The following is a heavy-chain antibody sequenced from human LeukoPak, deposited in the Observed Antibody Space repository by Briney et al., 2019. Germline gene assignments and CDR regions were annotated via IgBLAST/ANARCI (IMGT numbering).Heavy chain of an antibody. CDR3: AKDLASVYDAFNI. CDR1: GFTFSSYW. V-gene: IGHV3-7*03. CDR2: MKQDGSEK. Sequence: GGSLRLSCAASGFTFSSYWMSWVRQAPGKGLEWVANMKQDGSEKYYVDSVKGRFTISRDNSKNSLYLEMNSMRTEDTALYYCAKDLASVYDAFNIWGQGTMVTVSS. J-gene: IGHJ3*02.